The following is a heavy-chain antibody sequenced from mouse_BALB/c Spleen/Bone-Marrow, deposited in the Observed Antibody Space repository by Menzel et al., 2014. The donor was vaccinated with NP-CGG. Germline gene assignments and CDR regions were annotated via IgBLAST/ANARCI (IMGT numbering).Heavy chain of an antibody. Sequence: EVQLQESGGGLVQPGGSLKLSCAASGFDFSRYWMSWVRQAPGKGLEWIGEINPDSSAINYTPSLKDKFIISRDNANNTLYLQMSKVRSEDTAFYYCARLNYYGNLFVLGEGTMVTVSS. V-gene: IGHV4-1*02. CDR2: INPDSSAI. J-gene: IGHJ1*01. D-gene: IGHD1-1*01. CDR3: ARLNYYGNLFV. CDR1: GFDFSRYW.